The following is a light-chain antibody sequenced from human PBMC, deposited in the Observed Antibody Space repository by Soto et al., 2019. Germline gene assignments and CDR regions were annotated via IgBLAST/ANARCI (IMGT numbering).Light chain of an antibody. CDR2: NSN. CDR1: SSNIGSNP. V-gene: IGLV1-44*01. Sequence: QSVLTQPPSASGTPGQRVTISCSGSSSNIGSNPVNWYQQLPGTAPKLLIYNSNQRPSGVPDRFSGSKSGTSASLAISGLQPADEADCYCAAWDDSLNGWVFGGGTKVTVL. J-gene: IGLJ3*02. CDR3: AAWDDSLNGWV.